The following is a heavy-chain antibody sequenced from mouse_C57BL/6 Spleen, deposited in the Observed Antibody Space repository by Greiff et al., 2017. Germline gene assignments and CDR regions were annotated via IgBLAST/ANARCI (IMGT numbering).Heavy chain of an antibody. CDR2: INPNNGGT. D-gene: IGHD1-1*01. CDR3: ARYGGLAWFAY. J-gene: IGHJ3*01. CDR1: GYTFTDYN. V-gene: IGHV1-18*01. Sequence: VQLQQSGPELVKPGASVKIPCKASGYTFTDYNMDWVKQSHGKSLEWIGDINPNNGGTIYNQKFKGKATLTVDKSSSTAYMELRSLTSEDTAVYYCARYGGLAWFAYWGQGTLVTVSA.